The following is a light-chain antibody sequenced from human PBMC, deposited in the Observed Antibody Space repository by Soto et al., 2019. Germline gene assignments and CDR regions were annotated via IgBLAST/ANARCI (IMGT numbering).Light chain of an antibody. CDR1: QSISSY. J-gene: IGKJ2*03. CDR3: QRSYGTPHS. Sequence: DIQMTQSPSSLSASVGDRVIITCRTSQSISSYLNWYQQKPGKAPRLLIYAASRLQSGVPSRFSGDGSGTYFHLTISSLQPEDFASYYCQRSYGTPHSFGQGTKLEIK. V-gene: IGKV1-39*01. CDR2: AAS.